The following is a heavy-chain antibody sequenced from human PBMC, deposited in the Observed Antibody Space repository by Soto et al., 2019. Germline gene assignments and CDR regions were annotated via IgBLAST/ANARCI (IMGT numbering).Heavy chain of an antibody. CDR1: GYTFTTYG. Sequence: QVQLVQSGAEVKKPGASVKVSCKASGYTFTTYGISWVRQAPGQGLEWMGWISAYSGNTNSAQKYQGGVTMTTDTSTSTAYMELRSLRSDDTAVYYCAREGYYDVLTGPHYWGQGTLVTVSS. J-gene: IGHJ4*02. CDR3: AREGYYDVLTGPHY. CDR2: ISAYSGNT. V-gene: IGHV1-18*01. D-gene: IGHD3-9*01.